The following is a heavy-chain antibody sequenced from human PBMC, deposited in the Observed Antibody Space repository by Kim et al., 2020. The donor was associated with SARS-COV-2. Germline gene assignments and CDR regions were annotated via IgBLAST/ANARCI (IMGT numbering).Heavy chain of an antibody. CDR2: IYPGDSDT. V-gene: IGHV5-51*01. Sequence: GESLKISCKGSGYNFNTSWIGWVRQMSGRGLEWMGIIYPGDSDTRYSPAFQGQVTISADRSISTAYLQWSSLKASDSGMYYCARCLLGPHNSAYSFDLWGQETLVSVST. D-gene: IGHD3-22*01. J-gene: IGHJ4*02. CDR1: GYNFNTSW. CDR3: ARCLLGPHNSAYSFDL.